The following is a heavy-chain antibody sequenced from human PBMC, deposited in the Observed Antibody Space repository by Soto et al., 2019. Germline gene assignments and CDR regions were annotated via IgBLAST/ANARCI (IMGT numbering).Heavy chain of an antibody. Sequence: SVKVSCKASGGTFSSYAISWVRQAPGQGLEWMGGIIPIFGTANYAQKFQGRVTITADESTSTAYMELSSLRSEDTAVYYCAACPLETGYYYYYGMEVWGQGTTVTVSS. CDR1: GGTFSSYA. J-gene: IGHJ6*02. CDR3: AACPLETGYYYYYGMEV. V-gene: IGHV1-69*13. D-gene: IGHD1-1*01. CDR2: IIPIFGTA.